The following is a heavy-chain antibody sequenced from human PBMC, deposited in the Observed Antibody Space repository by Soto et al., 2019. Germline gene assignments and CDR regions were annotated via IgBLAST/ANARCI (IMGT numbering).Heavy chain of an antibody. J-gene: IGHJ3*01. V-gene: IGHV5-51*01. CDR1: GYKFTNYW. Sequence: PGESLKISCKGSGYKFTNYWIGWVRQMPGKGLEWMGIIYPGDSDTSYSPSFQGQVTISADKSINTAYLQWSMLKASDTAMYYCTRSESVYSYGYEEFDVWGQGTRFAASS. CDR3: TRSESVYSYGYEEFDV. D-gene: IGHD5-18*01. CDR2: IYPGDSDT.